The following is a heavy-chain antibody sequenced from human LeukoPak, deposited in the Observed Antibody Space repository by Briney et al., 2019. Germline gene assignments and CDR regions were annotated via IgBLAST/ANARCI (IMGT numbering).Heavy chain of an antibody. Sequence: GGSLRLSCAVSGFIFSDYSMGWVRQAPGKGLEWVANIKEDGSDTFYVDSVKGRFTISRDNAKNSLFLQMNSLRAEDTAVYYCARRGHCTDTSCYTGFYYYYMDVWGKGTTVIVSS. CDR2: IKEDGSDT. CDR1: GFIFSDYS. J-gene: IGHJ6*03. V-gene: IGHV3-7*01. CDR3: ARRGHCTDTSCYTGFYYYYMDV. D-gene: IGHD2-2*02.